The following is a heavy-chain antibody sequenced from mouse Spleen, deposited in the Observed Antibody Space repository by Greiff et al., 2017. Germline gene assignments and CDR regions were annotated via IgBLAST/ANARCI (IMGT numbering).Heavy chain of an antibody. D-gene: IGHD1-1*01. J-gene: IGHJ4*01. CDR2: INPSSGYT. CDR3: ARFYYYPYYAMDY. CDR1: GYTFTSYT. Sequence: QVQLQQSGAELARPGASVKMSCKASGYTFTSYTMHWVKQRPGQGLEWIGYINPSSGYTKYNQKFKDKATLTADKSSSTAYMQLSSLTSEDSAVYYCARFYYYPYYAMDYWGQGTSVTVSS. V-gene: IGHV1-4*01.